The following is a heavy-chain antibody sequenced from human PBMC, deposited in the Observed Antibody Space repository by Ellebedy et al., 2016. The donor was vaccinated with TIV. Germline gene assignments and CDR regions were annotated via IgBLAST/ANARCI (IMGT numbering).Heavy chain of an antibody. V-gene: IGHV1-2*02. J-gene: IGHJ4*02. CDR3: ARGLNGWYYY. CDR1: GYRFTSYY. D-gene: IGHD6-19*01. CDR2: INGNSGDT. Sequence: AASVKVSCKASGYRFTSYYMHWVRQVPGQGLEWMGWINGNSGDTNYAQKFQGRVTMTRDTSITTAYMELTRLRPDDTAVYFCARGLNGWYYYWGQGTLVTVSS.